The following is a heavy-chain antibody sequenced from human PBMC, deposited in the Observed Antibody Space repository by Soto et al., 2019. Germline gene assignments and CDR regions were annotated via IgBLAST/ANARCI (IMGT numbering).Heavy chain of an antibody. CDR2: IKNKANSYST. V-gene: IGHV3-72*01. D-gene: IGHD1-26*01. J-gene: IGHJ4*02. Sequence: EVHLVESGGGLVQPGGSLRLSCAASGFTFSEHYMDWVRQAPGKGLEWVGRIKNKANSYSTEYAAAVKGRFTISRDDSENSLYLQMNSLKTEDTAVYYCDRIRLVGATNRDRYFDYWGQGTLVTVSS. CDR3: DRIRLVGATNRDRYFDY. CDR1: GFTFSEHY.